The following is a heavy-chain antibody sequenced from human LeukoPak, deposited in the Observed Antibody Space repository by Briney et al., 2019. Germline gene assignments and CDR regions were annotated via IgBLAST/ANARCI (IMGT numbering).Heavy chain of an antibody. CDR2: ISSSGSTI. V-gene: IGHV3-48*03. J-gene: IGHJ3*02. CDR1: GFTFSSYE. CDR3: VGGFDYWNNAFDI. D-gene: IGHD1/OR15-1a*01. Sequence: GGSLRLSCAASGFTFSSYEMNWVRQAPGKGLEWVSYISSSGSTIYYADSVKGRFTISRDNAKNSLYLQMNSLRAEDTAVYYCVGGFDYWNNAFDIWGQGTMVTVSS.